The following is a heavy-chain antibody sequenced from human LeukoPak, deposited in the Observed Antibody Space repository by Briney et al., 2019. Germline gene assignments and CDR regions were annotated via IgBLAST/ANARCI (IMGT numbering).Heavy chain of an antibody. V-gene: IGHV3-23*01. CDR3: AKKGGQLIRAFDI. Sequence: GGSLRLSCAASGFTFSTSAMSWVRQAPGKGLEWVSASGTSGGTYYADSVKGRFTISRDNSKYTLYLQMNNLRAEDTALYYCAKKGGQLIRAFDIWGQGTMVTVSS. CDR2: SGTSGGT. CDR1: GFTFSTSA. D-gene: IGHD2-21*01. J-gene: IGHJ3*02.